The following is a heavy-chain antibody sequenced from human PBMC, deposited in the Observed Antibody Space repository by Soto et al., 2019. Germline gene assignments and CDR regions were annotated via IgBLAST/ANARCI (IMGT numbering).Heavy chain of an antibody. CDR3: ARDMGGGYETGDY. Sequence: QVQLVQSGAELKKPGSSVKVSCRASGATFSISVFNWVRQAPGQGLEWMGGIISMFGTPNYSQKFQGRVTISADESTSTGYMELNNLRPDDTAIYYCARDMGGGYETGDYWGQGTQVTVSS. CDR2: IISMFGTP. V-gene: IGHV1-69*12. D-gene: IGHD5-12*01. CDR1: GATFSISV. J-gene: IGHJ4*02.